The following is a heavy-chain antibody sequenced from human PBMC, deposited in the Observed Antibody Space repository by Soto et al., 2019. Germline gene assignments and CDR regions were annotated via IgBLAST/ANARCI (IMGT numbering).Heavy chain of an antibody. V-gene: IGHV6-1*01. CDR3: ARVVSITMVRGADRYYMDV. CDR1: GDSVSSNSAA. D-gene: IGHD3-10*01. J-gene: IGHJ6*03. Sequence: SQTLSLTCAISGDSVSSNSAAWNWIRQSPSRGLEWLGRTYYRSKWYNDYAVSVKSRITINPDTSKNQFSLQLNSVTPEDTAVYYCARVVSITMVRGADRYYMDVWGKGTTVTVSS. CDR2: TYYRSKWYN.